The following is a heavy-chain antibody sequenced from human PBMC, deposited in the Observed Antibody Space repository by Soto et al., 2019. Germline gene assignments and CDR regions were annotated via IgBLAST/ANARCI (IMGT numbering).Heavy chain of an antibody. J-gene: IGHJ6*02. CDR3: ARSHPGDSPPGYYYYYYGMDV. CDR1: GGTFSSYA. V-gene: IGHV1-69*13. D-gene: IGHD3-10*01. CDR2: IIPIFGTA. Sequence: ASVKVSCKASGGTFSSYAISWVRQAPGQGLEWMGGIIPIFGTANYAQKFQGRVTITADESTSTAYMELSSLRSEDTAVYYCARSHPGDSPPGYYYYYYGMDVWGQGTTVTVSS.